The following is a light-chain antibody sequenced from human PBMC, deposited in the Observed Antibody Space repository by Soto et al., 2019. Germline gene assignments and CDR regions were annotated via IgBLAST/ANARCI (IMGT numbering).Light chain of an antibody. CDR1: QSISSSY. CDR3: HQYGSAPAWT. CDR2: GAS. Sequence: EIVLTQSPGTLSLFPGERATLSCRASQSISSSYLAWYQQKPGQAPRLLIYGASSRATGIPDRFSGAGSATDFTLTISRLEPEDFAVHYCHQYGSAPAWTFGQGTKVEIK. V-gene: IGKV3-20*01. J-gene: IGKJ1*01.